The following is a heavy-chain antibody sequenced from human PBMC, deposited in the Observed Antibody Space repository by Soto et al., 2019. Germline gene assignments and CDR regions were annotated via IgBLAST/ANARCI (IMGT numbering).Heavy chain of an antibody. V-gene: IGHV3-30-3*01. J-gene: IGHJ4*02. CDR3: ARDNSPYSSGWHNRHFDY. CDR2: MSYDGSNK. D-gene: IGHD6-19*01. CDR1: GFTFSSYA. Sequence: QVQLVESGGGVVQPGRSLRLSCAASGFTFSSYAMHWVRQAPGKGLEWVAVMSYDGSNKYYADSVKGRFTTSRDNSKNTLYLQMNRLRAEDTAVYYCARDNSPYSSGWHNRHFDYWGQGTLVTVSS.